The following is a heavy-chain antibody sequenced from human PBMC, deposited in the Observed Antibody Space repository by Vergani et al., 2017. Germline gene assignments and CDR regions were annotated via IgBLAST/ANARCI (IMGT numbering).Heavy chain of an antibody. V-gene: IGHV1-2*02. CDR3: ARDSWSYYDSSGYYSV. CDR2: INPNSGGT. D-gene: IGHD3-22*01. CDR1: GYTFTGYY. J-gene: IGHJ4*02. Sequence: QVQLVQSGAEVKKPGASVKVSCKASGYTFTGYYMHWVRQAPGQGLEWMGWINPNSGGTNYAQKFKGRVTMTRDTSISTAYMELSRLRSDDTGGYYCARDSWSYYDSSGYYSVWGQGTLVTVSS.